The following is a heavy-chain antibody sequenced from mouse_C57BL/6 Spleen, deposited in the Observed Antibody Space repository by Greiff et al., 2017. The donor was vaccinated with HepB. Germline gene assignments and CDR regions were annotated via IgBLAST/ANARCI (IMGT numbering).Heavy chain of an antibody. V-gene: IGHV1-82*01. D-gene: IGHD1-1*01. CDR2: IYPGDGDT. Sequence: QVQLQQSGPELVKPGDSVKISCKASGYAFSSPWMNWVKQRPGKGLEWIGRIYPGDGDTNYTGKFKGKATLTADKSSSTAYMQLSSLTSEDSAVYVCARDYYGSPYFDDWGQGTTLTVSS. J-gene: IGHJ2*01. CDR3: ARDYYGSPYFDD. CDR1: GYAFSSPW.